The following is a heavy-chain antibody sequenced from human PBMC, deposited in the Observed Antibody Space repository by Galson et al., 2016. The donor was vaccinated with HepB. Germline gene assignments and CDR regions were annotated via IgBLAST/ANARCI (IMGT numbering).Heavy chain of an antibody. CDR3: ARGLTIFGLGHYYYYGMDV. CDR1: GGSFSGSY. Sequence: ETLSLTCAVFGGSFSGSYWSWIRQPPGRGLEWIGEINDSGSTDYNPSLRSRATISVDTSKNQFSLRLSSVTAADTAVYYCARGLTIFGLGHYYYYGMDVWGQGTTVTVSS. V-gene: IGHV4-34*01. D-gene: IGHD3-3*01. J-gene: IGHJ6*02. CDR2: INDSGST.